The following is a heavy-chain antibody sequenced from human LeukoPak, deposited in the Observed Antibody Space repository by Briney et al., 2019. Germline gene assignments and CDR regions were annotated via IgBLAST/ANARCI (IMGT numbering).Heavy chain of an antibody. D-gene: IGHD2-2*01. J-gene: IGHJ3*02. Sequence: GGSLRLSCAASGFTFSSYSMNWVRQAPGKGLEWVSSISSSSSYIYYADSVKGRFTISRDNAKNSLYLQMNSLRAEDTAVYYSARDQLPHENAFDIWGQGTMVTVSS. CDR3: ARDQLPHENAFDI. CDR2: ISSSSSYI. V-gene: IGHV3-21*01. CDR1: GFTFSSYS.